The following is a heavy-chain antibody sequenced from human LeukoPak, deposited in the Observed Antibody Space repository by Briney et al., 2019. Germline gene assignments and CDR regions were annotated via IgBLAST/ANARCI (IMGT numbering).Heavy chain of an antibody. D-gene: IGHD3-16*01. CDR1: GYTLSSYY. CDR2: INPNSGGT. Sequence: ASVKVSCEASGYTLSSYYMHWVRQAPGQGLEWMGWINPNSGGTNYAQKFQGRVTMTRDTSISTAYMELSRLRSDDTAVYYCARITGTTFGFSDYWGQGTLVTVSS. V-gene: IGHV1-2*02. CDR3: ARITGTTFGFSDY. J-gene: IGHJ4*02.